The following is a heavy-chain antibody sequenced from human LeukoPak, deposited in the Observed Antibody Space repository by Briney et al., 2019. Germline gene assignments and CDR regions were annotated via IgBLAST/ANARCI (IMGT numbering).Heavy chain of an antibody. J-gene: IGHJ3*02. CDR3: ATDLLEGDFWREDAFDI. CDR1: GYTLTELS. CDR2: FDPEDGET. D-gene: IGHD3-3*01. V-gene: IGHV1-24*01. Sequence: ASVTVSCKVSGYTLTELSMHWVRQAPGKGLEWMGGFDPEDGETIYEQKFQGRVPMTEDSSTDTAYMELSSLRSEDTAVYYCATDLLEGDFWREDAFDIWGQGTMVTVSS.